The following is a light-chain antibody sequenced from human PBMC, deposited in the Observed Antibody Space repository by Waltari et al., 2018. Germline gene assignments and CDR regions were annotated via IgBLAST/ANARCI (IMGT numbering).Light chain of an antibody. CDR3: QQSYSTLFT. Sequence: DIQITQSPSSLSASVGDTVTLTCRASQSISSYLNWYQQKPGKAPKLLIYATSSLQSGVPSRFSGSGSGTDFTLTISSLQPEDFATYYCQQSYSTLFTFGPGTKVDIK. V-gene: IGKV1-39*01. CDR2: ATS. J-gene: IGKJ3*01. CDR1: QSISSY.